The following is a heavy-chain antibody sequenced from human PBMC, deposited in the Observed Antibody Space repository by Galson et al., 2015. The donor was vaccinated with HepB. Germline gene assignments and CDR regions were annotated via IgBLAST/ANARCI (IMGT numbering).Heavy chain of an antibody. V-gene: IGHV4-59*08. CDR3: ARLIQLGLNWWFDP. CDR2: VYYSGNT. J-gene: IGHJ5*02. CDR1: GGSISSDY. D-gene: IGHD5-12*01. Sequence: SETLSLTCSVSGGSISSDYWSWVRQPPGKGLEWIGSVYYSGNTNYNPSLKSRVTISVDTSKKQFSLRLTSVTAADTAVYYCARLIQLGLNWWFDPWGQGTLVTVSS.